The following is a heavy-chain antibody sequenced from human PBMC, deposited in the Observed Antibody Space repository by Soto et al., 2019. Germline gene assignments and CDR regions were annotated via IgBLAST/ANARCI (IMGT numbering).Heavy chain of an antibody. CDR3: AKEGTHYFDSSGYQYYFDF. V-gene: IGHV1-69*13. CDR2: IIPMFGTV. J-gene: IGHJ4*02. D-gene: IGHD3-22*01. CDR1: GGSFSSFA. Sequence: ASVKVSCKASGGSFSSFAISWVRQAPGQGLEWMGGIIPMFGTVNYAQKFQGRVTITADESTSTANMELSSLRSEDTAMYYCAKEGTHYFDSSGYQYYFDFWGQGTLVTVSS.